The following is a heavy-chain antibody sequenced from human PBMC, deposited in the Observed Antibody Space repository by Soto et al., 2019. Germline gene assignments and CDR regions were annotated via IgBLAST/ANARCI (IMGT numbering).Heavy chain of an antibody. V-gene: IGHV4-4*07. CDR1: GGSISSYY. CDR3: AGAPIRSKYNWFDP. CDR2: IYTSGST. Sequence: QVQLQESGPGLAKPSETLSLTCTVSGGSISSYYWSWIRQPAGKGLEWIGRIYTSGSTNYNPSLKSRVTMSVDTSKNQFSLKLSSVTAADTAVYYCAGAPIRSKYNWFDPWGQGTLVTVSS. J-gene: IGHJ5*02. D-gene: IGHD1-26*01.